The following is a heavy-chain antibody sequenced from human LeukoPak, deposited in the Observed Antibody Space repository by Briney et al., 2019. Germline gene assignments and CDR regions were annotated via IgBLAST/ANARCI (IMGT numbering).Heavy chain of an antibody. Sequence: PGGSLRLSCAASGFTFSGSAMHWVRQASGKGLEWLGRIRSKPNSYATAYAASVKGRFTLSRDDSKNTAYLQMDSLKIKDTAVYYCSSHCSSTNCYLFYWGQGTLVTVSS. J-gene: IGHJ4*02. V-gene: IGHV3-73*01. CDR3: SSHCSSTNCYLFY. CDR2: IRSKPNSYAT. CDR1: GFTFSGSA. D-gene: IGHD2-2*01.